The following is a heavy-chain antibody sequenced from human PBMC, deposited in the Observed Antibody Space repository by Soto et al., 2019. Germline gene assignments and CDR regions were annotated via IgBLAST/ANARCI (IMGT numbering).Heavy chain of an antibody. Sequence: EVKLVESGGDLVQPGGSLRLSCAASGFTFSTYSMNWVRHAPGKGLEWVSYISSRSYTIYYVDSVKGRFTISRDNAKNSLYLQMNSLRDEDTAVYYCARGGSSSENGMDVWGQGTTVTVSS. CDR1: GFTFSTYS. J-gene: IGHJ6*02. CDR2: ISSRSYTI. CDR3: ARGGSSSENGMDV. V-gene: IGHV3-48*02. D-gene: IGHD6-6*01.